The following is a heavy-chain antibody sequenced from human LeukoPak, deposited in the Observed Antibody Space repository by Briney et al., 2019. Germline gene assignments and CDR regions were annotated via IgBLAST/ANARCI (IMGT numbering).Heavy chain of an antibody. V-gene: IGHV3-23*01. CDR3: AKDYDFWSGYLDY. CDR1: GFTFSSYA. CDR2: ISGSGGST. D-gene: IGHD3-3*01. Sequence: GGSLRLSCAASGFTFSSYAMSWVRQAPGKGLEWVSAISGSGGSTYYADSAEGRFTISRDNSKNTLYLQMNSLRAEDTAVYYCAKDYDFWSGYLDYWGQGTLVTVSS. J-gene: IGHJ4*02.